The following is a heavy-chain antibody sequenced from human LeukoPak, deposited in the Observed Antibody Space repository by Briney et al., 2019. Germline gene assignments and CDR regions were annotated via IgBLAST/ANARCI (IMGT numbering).Heavy chain of an antibody. CDR2: INNDGSST. CDR3: AREKGKGGYYGSGSYPYYFDY. D-gene: IGHD3-10*01. CDR1: GFTFSSYW. J-gene: IGHJ4*02. V-gene: IGHV3-74*01. Sequence: GGSLRLSCAASGFTFSSYWMHWVRQAPGKGLVWVSHINNDGSSTNYADSVKGRFTISRDNAKNTLYLQMNSLRDEDTAVYYCAREKGKGGYYGSGSYPYYFDYWGQGTLVTVSS.